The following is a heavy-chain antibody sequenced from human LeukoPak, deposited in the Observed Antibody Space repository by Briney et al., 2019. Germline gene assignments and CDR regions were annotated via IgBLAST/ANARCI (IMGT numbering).Heavy chain of an antibody. D-gene: IGHD1-26*01. V-gene: IGHV3-7*01. J-gene: IGHJ4*02. CDR3: ARGGSHGY. CDR1: VLTFSSYW. CDR2: IKPDGSEK. Sequence: PGGSLRLSCATWVLTFSSYWMSCVRQAPGKGLECGANIKPDGSEKNYVDSVKGRFTISRDNAKNSLYLQMNSLRAEDTAVYYCARGGSHGYWGQGTLVTVSS.